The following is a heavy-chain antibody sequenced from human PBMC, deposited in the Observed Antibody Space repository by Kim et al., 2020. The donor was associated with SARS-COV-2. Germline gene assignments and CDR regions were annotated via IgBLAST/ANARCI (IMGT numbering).Heavy chain of an antibody. Sequence: SETLSLTCAVYGGSFSGYYWSWIRQPPGKGLEWIGEINHSGSTNYNPSLKSRVTISVDTSKNQFSLKLSSVTAADTAVYYCARYIVVVTDDLRGYYYYGMDVWGQGTTVTVSS. CDR1: GGSFSGYY. CDR3: ARYIVVVTDDLRGYYYYGMDV. J-gene: IGHJ6*02. D-gene: IGHD2-21*02. CDR2: INHSGST. V-gene: IGHV4-34*01.